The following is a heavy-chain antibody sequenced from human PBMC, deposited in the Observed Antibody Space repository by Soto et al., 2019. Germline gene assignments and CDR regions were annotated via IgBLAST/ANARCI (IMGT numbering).Heavy chain of an antibody. J-gene: IGHJ3*02. Sequence: PSETLSLTCAVYGGSFSGYYWSWIRQPPGKGLEWIGEINHSGSTNYNPSLKSRVTISVDTSKNQFSLKLSSVTAADTAVYYCARSGTALAVAGTDIWGQGTMVTVSS. V-gene: IGHV4-34*01. CDR3: ARSGTALAVAGTDI. CDR2: INHSGST. D-gene: IGHD6-19*01. CDR1: GGSFSGYY.